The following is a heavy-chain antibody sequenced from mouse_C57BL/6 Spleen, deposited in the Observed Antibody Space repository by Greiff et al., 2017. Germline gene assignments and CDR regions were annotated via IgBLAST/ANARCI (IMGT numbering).Heavy chain of an antibody. CDR3: AREIRGFFAY. CDR1: GFTFSDYG. V-gene: IGHV5-17*01. J-gene: IGHJ3*01. D-gene: IGHD3-2*02. CDR2: ISSGSSTI. Sequence: EVKLQESGGGLVKPGGSLKLSCAASGFTFSDYGMHWVRQAPEKGLEWVAYISSGSSTIYYADTVKGRFTISRDNAKNTLFLQMTSLRSEDTAMYYCAREIRGFFAYWGQGTLVTVSA.